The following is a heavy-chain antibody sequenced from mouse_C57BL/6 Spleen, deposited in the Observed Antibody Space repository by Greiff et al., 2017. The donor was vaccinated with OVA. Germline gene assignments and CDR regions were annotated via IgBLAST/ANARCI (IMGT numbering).Heavy chain of an antibody. J-gene: IGHJ1*03. CDR3: ARSEAYYYGSPWYFDV. CDR2: IYPRSGNT. Sequence: VQLQQSGAELARPGASVKLSCKASGYTFTSYGISWVKQRTGQGLEWIGEIYPRSGNTYYNEKFKGKATLTADKSSSTAYMELRSLTSEDSAVYFCARSEAYYYGSPWYFDVWGTGPRSPSPQ. D-gene: IGHD1-1*01. CDR1: GYTFTSYG. V-gene: IGHV1-81*01.